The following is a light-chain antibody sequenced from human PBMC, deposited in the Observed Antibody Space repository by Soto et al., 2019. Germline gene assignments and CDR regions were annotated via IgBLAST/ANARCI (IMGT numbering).Light chain of an antibody. CDR3: ATWDDSLLGV. J-gene: IGLJ1*01. CDR2: LND. Sequence: VLTQPPSASGTPGQRVTISCSGSYSNIGSNSVNWYQQLPGTAPKLLIYLNDQRPSGVPDRFSGSKSGTSASLAISGLQSEDEADYYCATWDDSLLGVFGTGTKVTVL. CDR1: YSNIGSNS. V-gene: IGLV1-44*01.